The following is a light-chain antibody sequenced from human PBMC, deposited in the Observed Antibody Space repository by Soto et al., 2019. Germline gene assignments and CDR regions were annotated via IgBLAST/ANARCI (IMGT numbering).Light chain of an antibody. Sequence: QSVLTQPASVSGSPGQSIAISCTGTSSDVGSYNYVSWYQQHPGKAPKLIIYDVNSRPSGVSNRFSGSKSGNTASLTISGLQAEDEADYYCSSYTTSSTEVFGTGTKLTVL. J-gene: IGLJ1*01. CDR2: DVN. CDR3: SSYTTSSTEV. V-gene: IGLV2-14*01. CDR1: SSDVGSYNY.